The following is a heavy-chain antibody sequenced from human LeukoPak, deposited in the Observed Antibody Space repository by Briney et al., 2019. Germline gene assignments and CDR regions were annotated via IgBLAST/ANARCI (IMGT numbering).Heavy chain of an antibody. V-gene: IGHV4-39*02. D-gene: IGHD2-2*01. Sequence: SETLSLTCTVSDGSISSSSYYWGWIRQPPGKGLEWIGSISYSGSTYYNPSLKSRVTISVDTSKNQFSLKLSSVTAADTAVYYCAKDACSSTNCYFDYWGQGTLVTVSS. CDR2: ISYSGST. J-gene: IGHJ4*02. CDR1: DGSISSSSYY. CDR3: AKDACSSTNCYFDY.